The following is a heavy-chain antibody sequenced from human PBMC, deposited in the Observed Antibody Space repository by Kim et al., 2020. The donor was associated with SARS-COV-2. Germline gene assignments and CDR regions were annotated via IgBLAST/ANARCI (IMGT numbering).Heavy chain of an antibody. CDR3: ARARRNGFKFGGAFDI. CDR1: GFSFSTFA. J-gene: IGHJ3*02. CDR2: MSYDGGKI. Sequence: GGSLRLSCAASGFSFSTFAMHWVRQAPGKGLECMAIMSYDGGKIFYADSVKGRFTISRDNSKNTLALQMNSLRVEDTAIYYCARARRNGFKFGGAFDIWGQGTMVTVSA. V-gene: IGHV3-30*04. D-gene: IGHD3-10*01.